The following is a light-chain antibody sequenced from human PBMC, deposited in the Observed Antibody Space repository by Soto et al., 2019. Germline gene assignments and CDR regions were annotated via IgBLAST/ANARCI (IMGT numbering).Light chain of an antibody. Sequence: QSALTQHASGSGSPGQSITISCTGTRSDVGGYNYVSWYQQHPGKAPKLMIYDVSNRPSGVSNRFSGSKSGDTASLTISGLQADDEADYYCSSYTSSSSPYVFGTGTKLTVL. CDR3: SSYTSSSSPYV. J-gene: IGLJ1*01. CDR1: RSDVGGYNY. CDR2: DVS. V-gene: IGLV2-14*01.